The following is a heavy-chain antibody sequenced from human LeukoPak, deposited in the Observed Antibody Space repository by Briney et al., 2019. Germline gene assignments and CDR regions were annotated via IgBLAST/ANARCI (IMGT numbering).Heavy chain of an antibody. D-gene: IGHD6-13*01. Sequence: GGSLRLSCAASGFTFSSYGMHWVRQAPGKGLEWVAFIRSDGSNKYYADSVKGRFTISRDNSKNTLYLQMNSLRAEDTAVYYCAKDGQQLVPRYFDYWGQGTLVTVSS. CDR3: AKDGQQLVPRYFDY. CDR1: GFTFSSYG. CDR2: IRSDGSNK. J-gene: IGHJ4*02. V-gene: IGHV3-30*02.